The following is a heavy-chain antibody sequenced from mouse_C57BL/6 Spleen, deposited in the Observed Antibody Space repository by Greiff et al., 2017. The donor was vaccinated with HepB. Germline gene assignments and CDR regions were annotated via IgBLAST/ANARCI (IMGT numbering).Heavy chain of an antibody. CDR2: ISNGGGST. CDR3: ARQNYDGYYGYFDV. D-gene: IGHD2-3*01. J-gene: IGHJ1*03. CDR1: GFTFSDYY. V-gene: IGHV5-12*01. Sequence: EVQGVESGGGLVQPGGSLKLSCAASGFTFSDYYMYWVRQTPEKRLEWVAYISNGGGSTYYPDTVKGRFTISRDNAKNTLYLQMSRLKSEDTAMYYCARQNYDGYYGYFDVWGTGTTVTVSS.